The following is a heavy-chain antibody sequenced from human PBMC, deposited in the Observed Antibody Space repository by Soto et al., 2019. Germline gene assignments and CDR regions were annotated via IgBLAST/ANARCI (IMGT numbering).Heavy chain of an antibody. J-gene: IGHJ4*02. CDR1: GGFTSTNNW. CDR2: AYHSGST. Sequence: QLQLQESGPGLVRPSGTLSLTCAVSGGFTSTNNWWSWVRQPPGKGLEWIGDAYHSGSTEYNPSLKSRVSLSVDKAKNQISLTLTSATAADTAVYYCARSPPSSYYGGSGTFDYWGQGTRVTVSS. V-gene: IGHV4-4*02. CDR3: ARSPPSSYYGGSGTFDY. D-gene: IGHD3-10*01.